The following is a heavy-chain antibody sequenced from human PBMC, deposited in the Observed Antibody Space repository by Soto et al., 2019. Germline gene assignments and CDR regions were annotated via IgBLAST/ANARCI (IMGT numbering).Heavy chain of an antibody. CDR1: GYTFTSYY. V-gene: IGHV1-46*01. CDR3: ARGRYYVFWSGYYPTYNWFDP. CDR2: INPSGGST. Sequence: ASVKVSCKASGYTFTSYYMHWVRQAPGQGLEWMGIINPSGGSTSYAQKFQGRVTMTRDTSTSTVYMELSSLRSEDTAVYYCARGRYYVFWSGYYPTYNWFDPWGQGTLVTVSS. J-gene: IGHJ5*02. D-gene: IGHD3-3*01.